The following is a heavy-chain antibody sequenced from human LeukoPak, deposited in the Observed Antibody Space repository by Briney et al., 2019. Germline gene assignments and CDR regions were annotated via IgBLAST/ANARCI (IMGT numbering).Heavy chain of an antibody. CDR3: AQDRFCSSDSCSFGTTWFDP. Sequence: GGSLRLSCATFGFVFSDYGIHWVRQAPGKGLEWVAFIRYDGSDPNYPDSVKGRFTISRDNSKNMVQPQMNSLRVEDTAVYYCAQDRFCSSDSCSFGTTWFDPWGQGTLVTVSS. V-gene: IGHV3-30*02. D-gene: IGHD2-2*01. CDR1: GFVFSDYG. J-gene: IGHJ5*02. CDR2: IRYDGSDP.